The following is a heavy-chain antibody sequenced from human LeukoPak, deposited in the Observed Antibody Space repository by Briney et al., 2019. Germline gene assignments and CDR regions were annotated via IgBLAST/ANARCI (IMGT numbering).Heavy chain of an antibody. V-gene: IGHV1-2*02. Sequence: GASVKVSCKASGYTFTGYYMHWVRQAPGQGLEWMGWINPNSGGTNYAQKFQGRVTMTRDTSISTAYMELSRLRSDDTAVYYCARDRRRVPAAIGFVDYWGQGTLVTVSS. J-gene: IGHJ4*02. D-gene: IGHD2-2*01. CDR3: ARDRRRVPAAIGFVDY. CDR2: INPNSGGT. CDR1: GYTFTGYY.